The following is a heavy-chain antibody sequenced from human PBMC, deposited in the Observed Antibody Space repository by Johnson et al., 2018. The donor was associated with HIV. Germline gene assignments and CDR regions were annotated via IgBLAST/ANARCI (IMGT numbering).Heavy chain of an antibody. CDR1: GFTFSSYA. Sequence: QVQLVESGGGVVQPGRSLRLSCAASGFTFSSYAMHWVRQAPGKGLEWVAVISYDGSNKYYEDSVKGRFTISRDNAKNSLYLQMNSLRAEDTAVYYCARDLGCSGGSCHDDAFDIWGQGTMVTVSS. V-gene: IGHV3-30*04. CDR3: ARDLGCSGGSCHDDAFDI. J-gene: IGHJ3*02. D-gene: IGHD2-15*01. CDR2: ISYDGSNK.